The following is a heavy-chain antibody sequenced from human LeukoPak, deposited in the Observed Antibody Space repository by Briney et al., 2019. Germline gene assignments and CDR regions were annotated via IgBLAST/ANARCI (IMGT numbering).Heavy chain of an antibody. Sequence: GGSLRLSCAASGFTFSSYWMSWVRQAPGKGLEWVANIKQDGSEKYYVDSVKGRFTISRDNAKNSLYLQMNSLRAEDTAVYYCARTLSYDFWSGYPDYWGQGTLVTVSS. CDR1: GFTFSSYW. V-gene: IGHV3-7*01. D-gene: IGHD3-3*01. CDR3: ARTLSYDFWSGYPDY. CDR2: IKQDGSEK. J-gene: IGHJ4*02.